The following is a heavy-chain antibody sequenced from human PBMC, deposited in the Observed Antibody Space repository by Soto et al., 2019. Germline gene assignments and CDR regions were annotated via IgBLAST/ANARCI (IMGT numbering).Heavy chain of an antibody. D-gene: IGHD1-1*01. J-gene: IGHJ4*02. CDR2: INTGNGHP. V-gene: IGHV1-3*04. Sequence: GASVKVSCKTSGFTFTNYAMHWVRQAPGQRFEWMGWINTGNGHPEYSQKFRGRVTLTRDTSATTTYVELNSLTSEDTAIYYCARRAGNSGAFDYWGRGTLVTVSS. CDR1: GFTFTNYA. CDR3: ARRAGNSGAFDY.